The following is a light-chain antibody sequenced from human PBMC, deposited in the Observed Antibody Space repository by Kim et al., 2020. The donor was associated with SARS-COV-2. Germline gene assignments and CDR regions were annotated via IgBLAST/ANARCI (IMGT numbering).Light chain of an antibody. Sequence: ASAGDRVTITCRASQRISSVLAWYQQKPGKAPRFLIYDASSLESGVPSRFSGSGSGTEFTLTISSLQPEDSATYYCQQYYGYPITFGQGTRLEIK. CDR3: QQYYGYPIT. J-gene: IGKJ5*01. CDR1: QRISSV. V-gene: IGKV1-13*02. CDR2: DAS.